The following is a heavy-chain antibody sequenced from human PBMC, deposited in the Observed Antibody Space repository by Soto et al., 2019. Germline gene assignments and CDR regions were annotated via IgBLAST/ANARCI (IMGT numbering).Heavy chain of an antibody. D-gene: IGHD2-21*01. CDR1: GGTFSSYA. V-gene: IGHV1-69*01. CDR3: ARVGLPEASSNWFDP. CDR2: IIPIFGTA. Sequence: QVQLVQSGAEVKKPGSSVKVSCKASGGTFSSYAISWVRQAPGQGLEWMGGIIPIFGTANYAQKLQGRVTSTADESTSTAYMELSSLRSEDTAVYYCARVGLPEASSNWFDPWGQGTLVTVSS. J-gene: IGHJ5*02.